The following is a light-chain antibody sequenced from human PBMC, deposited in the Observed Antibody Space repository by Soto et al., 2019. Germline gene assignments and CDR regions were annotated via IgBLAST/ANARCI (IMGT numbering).Light chain of an antibody. CDR1: SSDVGNYNS. V-gene: IGLV2-11*01. Sequence: QSALTQPRSVSESPGQSVTMSCTGTSSDVGNYNSVSWYQQHPGKAPKLIIYDVRKRPSGVPDRFSGSKSGNTASLTISGLQAEDEADYFCCSYAGSHTDVFGTGTKLTVL. CDR3: CSYAGSHTDV. CDR2: DVR. J-gene: IGLJ1*01.